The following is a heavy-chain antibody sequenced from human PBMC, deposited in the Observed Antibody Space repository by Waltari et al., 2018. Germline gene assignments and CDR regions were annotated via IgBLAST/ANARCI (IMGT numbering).Heavy chain of an antibody. J-gene: IGHJ6*02. V-gene: IGHV1-69*01. CDR1: GGTFSSYA. CDR3: AREGVGRYFDWGTYYYYGMDV. Sequence: QVQLVQSGAEVKKPGSSVKVSCKASGGTFSSYAISWVRQAPGQGLEWMGGIIPIFGTANYEQKFQGRVTITADESTSTAYMELSSLRSEDTAVYYCAREGVGRYFDWGTYYYYGMDVWGQGTTVTVSS. CDR2: IIPIFGTA. D-gene: IGHD3-9*01.